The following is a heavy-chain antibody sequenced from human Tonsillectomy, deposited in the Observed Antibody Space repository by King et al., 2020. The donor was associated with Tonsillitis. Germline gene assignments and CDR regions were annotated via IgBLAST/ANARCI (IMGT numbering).Heavy chain of an antibody. CDR3: VRDTDYGDYGFDY. CDR2: ISYDGNKK. Sequence: VQLVESGGGVVQPGRSLRLSCAASEFTFSTYAMHWVRPAPGKGLEWVAVISYDGNKKYYADSVKGRFTISRDNSKNTLYLQVNSLRAEDTAMYYCVRDTDYGDYGFDYWGQGTLVTVSS. D-gene: IGHD4-17*01. CDR1: EFTFSTYA. V-gene: IGHV3-30-3*01. J-gene: IGHJ4*02.